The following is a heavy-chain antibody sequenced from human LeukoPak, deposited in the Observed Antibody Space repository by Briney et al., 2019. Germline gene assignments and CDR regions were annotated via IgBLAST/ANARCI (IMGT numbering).Heavy chain of an antibody. CDR2: ISSSSSYI. CDR1: GFTFTTYS. D-gene: IGHD3-22*01. CDR3: ARDLGYYYDSSGYYGFDY. Sequence: GGSLRLSCEASGFTFTTYSMTWVRQAPGKGLEWVSSISSSSSYIYYADSVKGRFTISRDNAKNSLYLQMNSLRAEDTAVYYCARDLGYYYDSSGYYGFDYWGQGTLVTVSS. J-gene: IGHJ4*02. V-gene: IGHV3-21*01.